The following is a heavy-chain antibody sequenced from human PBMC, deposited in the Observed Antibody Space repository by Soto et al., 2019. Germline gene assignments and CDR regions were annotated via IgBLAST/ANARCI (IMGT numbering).Heavy chain of an antibody. CDR2: IYYSGST. J-gene: IGHJ4*02. D-gene: IGHD3-22*01. Sequence: SETLSLTCTVSGVSISSGDYYWSWIRQPPGKGLEWIGYIYYSGSTYYNPSLKSRVIISADTFKNQFSLKLSSVTAADTAVYYCARVPSSGPFDYWGQGILVTVS. V-gene: IGHV4-30-4*01. CDR1: GVSISSGDYY. CDR3: ARVPSSGPFDY.